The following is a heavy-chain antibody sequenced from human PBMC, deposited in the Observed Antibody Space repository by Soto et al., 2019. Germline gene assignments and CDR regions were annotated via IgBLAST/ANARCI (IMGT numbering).Heavy chain of an antibody. CDR2: IYPGDSDF. V-gene: IGHV5-51*01. CDR3: ARQSQPSESTLRGVGAFDI. CDR1: GYNFTNYW. Sequence: EVQLVPSGAEVTKPGESLKIPCKGSGYNFTNYWIAWVRQMPGKGLEWMGIIYPGDSDFRYSPSFLGQVTISADKSISTAYLQWSSLKASDTAMYYCARQSQPSESTLRGVGAFDIWGQGTMVTVSS. J-gene: IGHJ3*02. D-gene: IGHD2-2*01.